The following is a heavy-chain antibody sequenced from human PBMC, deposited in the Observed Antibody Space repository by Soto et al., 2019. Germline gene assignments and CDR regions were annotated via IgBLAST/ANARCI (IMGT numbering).Heavy chain of an antibody. CDR2: IIPIFGTA. CDR1: GGTFSSYA. V-gene: IGHV1-69*06. J-gene: IGHJ6*02. D-gene: IGHD2-2*01. Sequence: QVQLVQSGAEVKKPGSSVKVSCKASGGTFSSYAISWVRQAPGQGLEWMGGIIPIFGTAKYAQKFQGRVTITADKSTSTAYMELSSLRSEDTAVYYCARVLCSSTSCYYYYYGMDVWGQGTTVTVSS. CDR3: ARVLCSSTSCYYYYYGMDV.